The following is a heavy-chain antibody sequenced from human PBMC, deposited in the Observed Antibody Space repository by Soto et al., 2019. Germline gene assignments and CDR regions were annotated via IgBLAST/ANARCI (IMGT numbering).Heavy chain of an antibody. CDR3: ASRYFDLVDY. V-gene: IGHV4-31*03. D-gene: IGHD3-9*01. Sequence: SETLSLTCTVSGGSISSGGYYWSWIRQHPGKGLEWIGYIFYTGSTYYNPSLKSRVTISVDTSKNQFSLKLSSVTAADTAVYYCASRYFDLVDYWGQGTLVTVSS. J-gene: IGHJ4*02. CDR1: GGSISSGGYY. CDR2: IFYTGST.